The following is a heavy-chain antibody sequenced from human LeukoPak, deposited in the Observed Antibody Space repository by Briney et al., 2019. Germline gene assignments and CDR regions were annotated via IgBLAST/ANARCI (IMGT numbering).Heavy chain of an antibody. D-gene: IGHD6-13*01. CDR1: GFTFSSYA. Sequence: GGSLRLSCAASGFTFSSYAMSWVRQAPGKGLERVSAISGSGGSTYYADSVKGRFTISRDNSRNTLYLQMNSLRAEDTAVYYCAKGRIAAAGKIGYWGQGTLVTVSS. CDR2: ISGSGGST. CDR3: AKGRIAAAGKIGY. V-gene: IGHV3-23*01. J-gene: IGHJ4*02.